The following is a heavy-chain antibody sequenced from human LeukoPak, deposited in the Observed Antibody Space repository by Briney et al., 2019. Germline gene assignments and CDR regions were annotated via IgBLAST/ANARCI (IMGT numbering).Heavy chain of an antibody. Sequence: GESLKISSKGSGYSFTSYWIGWVRQMPGKGLEWMGIIYPGDSDTRYSPSFQGQVTISADKSISTAYLQWSSLKASDTAMYYCAWANALVPSYFNYWGQGTLVTVSS. J-gene: IGHJ4*02. CDR2: IYPGDSDT. CDR1: GYSFTSYW. V-gene: IGHV5-51*01. D-gene: IGHD6-13*01. CDR3: AWANALVPSYFNY.